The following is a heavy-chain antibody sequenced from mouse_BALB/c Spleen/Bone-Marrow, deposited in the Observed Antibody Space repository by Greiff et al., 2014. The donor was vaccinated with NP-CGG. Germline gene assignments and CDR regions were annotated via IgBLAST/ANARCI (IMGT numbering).Heavy chain of an antibody. D-gene: IGHD3-3*01. CDR3: ARRDGSDFDY. CDR2: INPGSGGT. Sequence: QVQLQQSGAELVRPGASVKVSCKASGYAFTNYLIQWVKQRPGQGLEWIGMINPGSGGTNYNEKFKGKATLTADKSSSTAYMQLSSLTSDDSADYFCARRDGSDFDYWGQGTTLTVSS. V-gene: IGHV1-54*01. CDR1: GYAFTNYL. J-gene: IGHJ2*01.